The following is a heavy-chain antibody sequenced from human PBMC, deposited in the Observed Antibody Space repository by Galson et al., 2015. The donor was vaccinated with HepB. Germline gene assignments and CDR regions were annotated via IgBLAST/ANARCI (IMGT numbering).Heavy chain of an antibody. CDR2: IYYSGST. Sequence: SETLSLTCTVSGGSISSSSYYWGWIRQPPGKGLEWIGSIYYSGSTYYNPSLKSRVTISVDTSKNQFPLKLSSVTAADTAVYYWARRASSSSWYYYYGMDVWGQGTTVTVSS. CDR3: ARRASSSSWYYYYGMDV. V-gene: IGHV4-39*01. CDR1: GGSISSSSYY. J-gene: IGHJ6*02. D-gene: IGHD6-13*01.